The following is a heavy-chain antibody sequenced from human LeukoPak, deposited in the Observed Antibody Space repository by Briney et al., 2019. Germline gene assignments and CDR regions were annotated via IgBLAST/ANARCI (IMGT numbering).Heavy chain of an antibody. J-gene: IGHJ4*02. CDR1: GYTFTSYY. D-gene: IGHD4-17*01. V-gene: IGHV1-46*01. CDR2: INPSGGST. Sequence: GASVKVSCKASGYTFTSYYMHWVRQTPGQGLEWMGIINPSGGSTSYAQKFQGRVTMTRDTSTSTVYMELSSLRSEDTAVYYCARGENDYGDYAWKYYVDYWGQGTLVTVSS. CDR3: ARGENDYGDYAWKYYVDY.